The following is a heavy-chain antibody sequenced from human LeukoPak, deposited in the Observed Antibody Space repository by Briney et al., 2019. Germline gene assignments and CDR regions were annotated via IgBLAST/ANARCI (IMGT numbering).Heavy chain of an antibody. CDR1: GFTFDDYA. Sequence: GGSLRLSCAASGFTFDDYAMHWVRQAPGKGLEWVSGISWNSGSIGYADSVKGRFTISRDNAKISLYLQMNSLRAEDTALYYCAKVSGEDTAGYYFDYWGQGTLVTVSS. CDR3: AKVSGEDTAGYYFDY. CDR2: ISWNSGSI. D-gene: IGHD5-18*01. V-gene: IGHV3-9*01. J-gene: IGHJ4*02.